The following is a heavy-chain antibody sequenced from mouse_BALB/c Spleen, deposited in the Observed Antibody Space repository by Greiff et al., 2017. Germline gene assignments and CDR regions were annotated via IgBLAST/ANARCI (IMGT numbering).Heavy chain of an antibody. D-gene: IGHD4-1*01. J-gene: IGHJ4*01. CDR2: IYPSDSYT. CDR3: TTGGITGFMDY. V-gene: IGHV1-69*02. Sequence: VQLQQPGAELVRPGASVKLSCKASGYTFTSYWMKWVKQRPGQGLEWIGNIYPSDSYTNYNQKFKDKATLTVDKSSSTAYMQLSSPTSEYSAVYYWTTGGITGFMDYWGQGTSVTVSS. CDR1: GYTFTSYW.